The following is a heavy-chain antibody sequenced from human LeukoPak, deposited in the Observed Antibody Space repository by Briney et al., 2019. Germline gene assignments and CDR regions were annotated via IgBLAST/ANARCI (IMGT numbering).Heavy chain of an antibody. Sequence: GGSLRLSCAVSGSTVSSNYMSWVRQAPGKGLEWVSVIDSGGRTDYADSGKGRFTISRDNSKNTLYLQMNSLRAEDTAVYYCAAGGPFDYWGQGTLVTVSS. CDR1: GSTVSSNY. CDR3: AAGGPFDY. D-gene: IGHD4-23*01. CDR2: IDSGGRT. V-gene: IGHV3-53*01. J-gene: IGHJ4*02.